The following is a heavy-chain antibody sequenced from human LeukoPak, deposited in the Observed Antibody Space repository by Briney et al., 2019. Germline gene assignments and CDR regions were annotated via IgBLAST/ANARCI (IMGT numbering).Heavy chain of an antibody. CDR1: GYTFTGYY. Sequence: VASVKVSCKASGYTFTGYYMHWVRQAPGQGLEWMGIINPSGGSTSYAQKFQGRVTMTRDTSTSTVYMELSSLRSEDTAVYYCAREPLAGQQLPSLSYYYYYGMDVWGQGTTVTVSS. D-gene: IGHD6-13*01. V-gene: IGHV1-46*01. CDR2: INPSGGST. CDR3: AREPLAGQQLPSLSYYYYYGMDV. J-gene: IGHJ6*02.